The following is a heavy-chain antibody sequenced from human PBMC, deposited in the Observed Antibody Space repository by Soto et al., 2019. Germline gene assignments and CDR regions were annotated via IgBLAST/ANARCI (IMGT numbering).Heavy chain of an antibody. CDR2: FDPEDGET. CDR3: ATPLALRLGEYPLDY. CDR1: GYTLTELS. D-gene: IGHD3-16*01. V-gene: IGHV1-24*01. Sequence: ASVKVSCKVSGYTLTELSMHWVRQGPGKGPEWMGGFDPEDGETIYAQKFQGRVTMTEDTSTDTAYMELSSLRSEDTAVYYCATPLALRLGEYPLDYWGQGTLVTVSS. J-gene: IGHJ4*02.